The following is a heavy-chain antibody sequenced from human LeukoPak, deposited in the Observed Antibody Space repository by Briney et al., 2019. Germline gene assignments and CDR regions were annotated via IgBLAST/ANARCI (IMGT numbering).Heavy chain of an antibody. CDR1: GFTFSSYS. D-gene: IGHD1-14*01. J-gene: IGHJ4*02. CDR2: ISSSSSYI. V-gene: IGHV3-21*01. CDR3: ARDLTLTGYFDY. Sequence: PGGSLRLSCAASGFTFSSYSMNWVRQAPGKGLEWVSSISSSSSYIYYADSVKGRFTISRDNAKNSLYLQMNSLRAEDTAVYYCARDLTLTGYFDYWGQGTLVTVSS.